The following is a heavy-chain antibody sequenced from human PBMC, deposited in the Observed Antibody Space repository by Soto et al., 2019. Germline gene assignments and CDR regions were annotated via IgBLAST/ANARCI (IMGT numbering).Heavy chain of an antibody. CDR1: GYTFTGYS. V-gene: IGHV1-2*02. CDR2: INPNSGGT. CDR3: AREYGGFGARVDS. Sequence: GASVKVSCKASGYTFTGYSMHWVRQAPGQGLEWMGWINPNSGGTNYAQKFQGRVTMTRDTSISTAYMELSRLRSDDTAVYYCAREYGGFGARVDSWGQGTLVTVSS. D-gene: IGHD3-10*01. J-gene: IGHJ4*02.